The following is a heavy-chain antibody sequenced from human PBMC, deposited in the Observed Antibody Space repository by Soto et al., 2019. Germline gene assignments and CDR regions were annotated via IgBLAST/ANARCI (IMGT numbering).Heavy chain of an antibody. D-gene: IGHD1-1*01. V-gene: IGHV5-51*01. CDR3: ARLNSYYYYYMDV. CDR1: GYSFTSYW. Sequence: GESLKISCKGSGYSFTSYWIGWVRQMPGKGLEWMGIIYPGDSDTRYSPSFQGQVTISADKSISTAYLRWSSLKASDTAMYYCARLNSYYYYYMDVWGKGTTVTVSS. J-gene: IGHJ6*03. CDR2: IYPGDSDT.